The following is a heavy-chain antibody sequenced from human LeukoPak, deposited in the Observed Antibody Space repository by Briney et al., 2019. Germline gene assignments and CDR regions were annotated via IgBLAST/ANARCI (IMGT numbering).Heavy chain of an antibody. CDR2: ISYDGSNK. CDR3: AKDEREWELSHDAFDI. V-gene: IGHV3-30*18. CDR1: GFTFSSYG. Sequence: GGSLRLSCAASGFTFSSYGMHWVRQAPGKGLEWVAVISYDGSNKYYADSVKGRFTISRDNSKNTLYLQMNSLRAEDTAVYYCAKDEREWELSHDAFDIWGQGTMVTVSS. J-gene: IGHJ3*02. D-gene: IGHD1-26*01.